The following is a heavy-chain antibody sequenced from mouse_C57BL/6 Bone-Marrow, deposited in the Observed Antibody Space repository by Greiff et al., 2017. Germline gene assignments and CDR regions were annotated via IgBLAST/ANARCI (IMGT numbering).Heavy chain of an antibody. CDR2: INPGSGGT. J-gene: IGHJ2*01. CDR3: ARPNWDALYFDY. Sequence: VQLQQSGAELVRPGTSVKVSCKASGYAFTNYLLEWVKQRPGQGLEWIGVINPGSGGTNYNEQFKGKATLTADKSSSTAYMQLSSLTSEDSAVYFCARPNWDALYFDYWGQGTTLTVSA. CDR1: GYAFTNYL. V-gene: IGHV1-54*01. D-gene: IGHD4-1*01.